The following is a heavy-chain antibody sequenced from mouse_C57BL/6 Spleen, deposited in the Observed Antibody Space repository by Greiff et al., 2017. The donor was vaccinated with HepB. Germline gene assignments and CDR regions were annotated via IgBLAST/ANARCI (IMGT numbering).Heavy chain of an antibody. J-gene: IGHJ4*01. Sequence: QVQLQQSGAELVRPGTSVKVSCKASGYAFTNYLIEWVKQRPGQGLEWIGVINPGSGGTNYNEKFKGKATLTADKSSSTAYMQLSSLTSDDSAVYFCARYGVLDAMDYWGQGTSVTVSS. CDR1: GYAFTNYL. D-gene: IGHD1-1*01. CDR2: INPGSGGT. CDR3: ARYGVLDAMDY. V-gene: IGHV1-54*01.